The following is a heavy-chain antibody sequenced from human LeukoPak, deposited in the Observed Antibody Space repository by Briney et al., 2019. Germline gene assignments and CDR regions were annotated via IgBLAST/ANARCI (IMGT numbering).Heavy chain of an antibody. CDR2: INPNSGGT. V-gene: IGHV1-2*02. J-gene: IGHJ6*02. CDR3: ARVVAAGYYYYGMDV. Sequence: RASVKVSCKASGYTFTGYYMHWVRQAPGQGLERMGWINPNSGGTNYAQKFQGRVTMTRDTSISTAYMELSRLRSDDTAVYYCARVVAAGYYYYGMDVWGQGTTVTVSS. CDR1: GYTFTGYY. D-gene: IGHD6-13*01.